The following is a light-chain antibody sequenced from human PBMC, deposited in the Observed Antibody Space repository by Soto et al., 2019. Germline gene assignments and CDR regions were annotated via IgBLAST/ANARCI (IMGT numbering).Light chain of an antibody. CDR3: QHYCSSPYT. V-gene: IGKV3-20*01. J-gene: IGKJ2*01. CDR2: GAS. CDR1: QSVSSSY. Sequence: EIVLPQSPGTLPLSPGERATLSCRASQSVSSSYLAWYQQKPGQAPRLLIHGASSRATGIPDRFSGSGSGTDFTLTISRLEPEDIAVYYCQHYCSSPYTFGQGTKLDIK.